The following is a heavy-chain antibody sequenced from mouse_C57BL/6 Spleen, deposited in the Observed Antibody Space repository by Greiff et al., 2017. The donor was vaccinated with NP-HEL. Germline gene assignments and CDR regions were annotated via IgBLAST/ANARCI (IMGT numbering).Heavy chain of an antibody. CDR1: GYTFTSYT. V-gene: IGHV1-4*01. D-gene: IGHD1-1*01. CDR3: ARGDGGSSLDY. J-gene: IGHJ2*01. CDR2: INPSSGYT. Sequence: VQLQQSGAELARPGASVKMSCKASGYTFTSYTMHWVNQRPGQGLEWIGYINPSSGYTKYNQKFKDKATLTADKSSSTAYMQLSSLTSEDSAVSYCARGDGGSSLDYWGQGTTLTVSS.